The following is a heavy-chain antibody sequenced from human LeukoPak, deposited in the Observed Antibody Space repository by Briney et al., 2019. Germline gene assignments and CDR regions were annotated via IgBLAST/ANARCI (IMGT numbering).Heavy chain of an antibody. CDR3: AARGPYSSLGDY. D-gene: IGHD6-19*01. J-gene: IGHJ4*02. CDR2: IVVGSGNT. V-gene: IGHV1-58*02. Sequence: SVKVSCKASGFTFTSSAMQWMRQARGQRLEWIGWIVVGSGNTNYAQKFQERVTITRDMSTSTAYMELSSLRSEDTAVYYCAARGPYSSLGDYWGQGTLVTVSS. CDR1: GFTFTSSA.